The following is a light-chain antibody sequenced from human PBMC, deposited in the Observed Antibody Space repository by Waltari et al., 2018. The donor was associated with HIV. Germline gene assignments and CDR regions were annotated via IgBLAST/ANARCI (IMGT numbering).Light chain of an antibody. V-gene: IGLV2-8*01. Sequence: QSALTQPPSASGSPGQSGNISCSGTIRDGVGYNSVSWYQQYPGKAPKLMIYEATKRPSGVPDRFSGSKSDNTASLTVSGLQAEDEADYYCSAYAGSNNWVFGGGTKLTVL. CDR1: IRDGVGYNS. J-gene: IGLJ3*02. CDR3: SAYAGSNNWV. CDR2: EAT.